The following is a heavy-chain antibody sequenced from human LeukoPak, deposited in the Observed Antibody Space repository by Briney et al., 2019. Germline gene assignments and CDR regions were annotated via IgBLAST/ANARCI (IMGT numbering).Heavy chain of an antibody. D-gene: IGHD3-10*01. J-gene: IGHJ5*02. CDR2: ISGSGGST. CDR1: GFTFSSYA. CDR3: ARDLGGREVWFGEPRVHFDP. V-gene: IGHV3-23*01. Sequence: GGSLRLSCAASGFTFSSYAMSWVRQAPGKGLEWVSAISGSGGSTYYADSVKGRFTISRDNAKNSLYLQMSSLRAEDTAVYYCARDLGGREVWFGEPRVHFDPWGQGTLVTVSS.